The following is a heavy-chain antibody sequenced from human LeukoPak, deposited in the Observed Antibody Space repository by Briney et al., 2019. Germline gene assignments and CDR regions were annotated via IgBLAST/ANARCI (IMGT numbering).Heavy chain of an antibody. CDR3: ARGCDSSSWYCAFDI. CDR2: IKKDGSDK. J-gene: IGHJ3*02. D-gene: IGHD6-13*01. CDR1: GFTFRNHW. Sequence: GGSLRLTCSASGFTFRNHWMSWVRQAPGKGLEWVANIKKDGSDKYYVDSVKGRFTISRDNAKKSLFLQMNSLRAEDTAVYYCARGCDSSSWYCAFDIWGQGTMVTVSS. V-gene: IGHV3-7*03.